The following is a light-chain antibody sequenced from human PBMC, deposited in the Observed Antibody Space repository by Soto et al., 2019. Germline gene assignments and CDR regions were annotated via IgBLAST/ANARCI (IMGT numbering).Light chain of an antibody. CDR2: GAS. Sequence: EIVLTQSPGTLSLSPGERATLSCRASQSVSSSYLAWYQQKPGQAPRLLFYGASRRATGIPDRFSGSGSGTDFTFTISRLEPEDFAVYYCQQHGSSPPTFGQGTKVEIK. V-gene: IGKV3-20*01. CDR1: QSVSSSY. J-gene: IGKJ1*01. CDR3: QQHGSSPPT.